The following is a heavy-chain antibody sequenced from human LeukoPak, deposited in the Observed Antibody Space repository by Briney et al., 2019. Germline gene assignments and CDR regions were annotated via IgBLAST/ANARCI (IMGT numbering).Heavy chain of an antibody. CDR3: ARGGGTSGWYGVDY. CDR2: INSDGSST. J-gene: IGHJ4*02. D-gene: IGHD6-19*01. Sequence: GGSLRLSCAASGFTFSSYWMHWVRQAPGKGLVWVSRINSDGSSTNYADSVKGRFTISRDNAKNTLYLQMNSLRAEDTAVYYCARGGGTSGWYGVDYWGRGTLVTVSS. V-gene: IGHV3-74*01. CDR1: GFTFSSYW.